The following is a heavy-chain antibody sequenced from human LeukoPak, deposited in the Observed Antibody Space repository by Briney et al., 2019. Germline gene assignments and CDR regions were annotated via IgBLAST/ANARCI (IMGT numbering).Heavy chain of an antibody. CDR2: ISYDGSNK. D-gene: IGHD3-9*01. V-gene: IGHV3-30*18. CDR1: GFTFSSYG. CDR3: AKAIYDILTGPSYYYGMDV. J-gene: IGHJ6*02. Sequence: PGGSLRLSCAASGFTFSSYGMHWVRQAPGKGLEWVAVISYDGSNKYYADSVKGRFTISRDNSKNTLYLQMNSLRAEDKAVYYCAKAIYDILTGPSYYYGMDVWGQGTTVTVSS.